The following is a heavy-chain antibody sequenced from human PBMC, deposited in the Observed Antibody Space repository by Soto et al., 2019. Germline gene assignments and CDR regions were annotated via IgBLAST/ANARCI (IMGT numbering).Heavy chain of an antibody. CDR3: ARDHDFWSGYYRSPSFDY. Sequence: PSQTLSLTCAISGDSVSSNSAAWNWIRQSPSRGLEWLGRTYYRSKWYNDYAVSVKSRITINPDTSKNQFSLQLNSVTPEDTAVYYCARDHDFWSGYYRSPSFDYWGQGTLVTVSS. V-gene: IGHV6-1*01. CDR2: TYYRSKWYN. CDR1: GDSVSSNSAA. D-gene: IGHD3-3*01. J-gene: IGHJ4*02.